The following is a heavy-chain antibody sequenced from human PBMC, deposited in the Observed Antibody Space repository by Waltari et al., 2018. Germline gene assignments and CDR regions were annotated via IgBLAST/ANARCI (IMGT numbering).Heavy chain of an antibody. CDR3: AKANLIQDYFYYYGMDV. Sequence: QEQLVESGGGMVQPGRSLRLSCEASGFIFTNFDLHWVRQAPGKGLEWVAVISYDGTQKFYADSVKGRFTISRDNSKHILYLQMNRLRTEDTAVYYCAKANLIQDYFYYYGMDVWGQGTTVTVSS. J-gene: IGHJ6*02. CDR2: ISYDGTQK. D-gene: IGHD1-1*01. CDR1: GFIFTNFD. V-gene: IGHV3-30*18.